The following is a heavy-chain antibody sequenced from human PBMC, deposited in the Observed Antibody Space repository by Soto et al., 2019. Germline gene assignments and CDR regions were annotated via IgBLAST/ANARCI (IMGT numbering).Heavy chain of an antibody. CDR1: GFTFSSYA. CDR2: ISYDGSNK. J-gene: IGHJ4*02. V-gene: IGHV3-30-3*01. Sequence: GGSLRLSCAASGFTFSSYAMHWVRQAPGKGLEWVAVISYDGSNKYYADSVKGRFTISRDNSKNTLYLQMNSLRAEDTAVYYCARDQRRAYYYDSSGYFCYWGQGTLVTVSS. CDR3: ARDQRRAYYYDSSGYFCY. D-gene: IGHD3-22*01.